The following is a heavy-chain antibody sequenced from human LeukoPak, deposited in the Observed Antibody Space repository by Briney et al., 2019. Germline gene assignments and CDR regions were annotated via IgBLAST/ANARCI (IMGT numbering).Heavy chain of an antibody. CDR1: WGSISTY. Sequence: AETLSLTCTVAWGSISTYWSLIRQSAGKGLEVVGRIYMSGSTNYNPSLNRRVSMSVEMSRHEFSLKLSSVPAADTAVYYCARDNSGYDQGYYYYYMHVWGKGTTVTVSS. CDR2: IYMSGST. CDR3: ARDNSGYDQGYYYYYMHV. D-gene: IGHD5-12*01. J-gene: IGHJ6*03. V-gene: IGHV4-4*07.